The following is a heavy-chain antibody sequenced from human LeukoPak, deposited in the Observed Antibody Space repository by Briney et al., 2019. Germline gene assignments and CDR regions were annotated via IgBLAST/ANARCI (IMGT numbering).Heavy chain of an antibody. V-gene: IGHV3-9*01. CDR2: ISWNSGSI. J-gene: IGHJ4*02. CDR1: GFTFDDYA. CDR3: ATIAAAY. Sequence: PGGSLRLSCAASGFTFDDYAMHWVRQAPGKGLEWVSGISWNSGSIGYADSVKGRFTISRDNAKNSLYLQMNSLRAEDTALYYCATIAAAYWGQETLVTVSS. D-gene: IGHD6-13*01.